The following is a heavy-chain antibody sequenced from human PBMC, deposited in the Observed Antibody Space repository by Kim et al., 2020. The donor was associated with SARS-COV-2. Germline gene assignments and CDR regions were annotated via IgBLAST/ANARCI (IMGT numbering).Heavy chain of an antibody. CDR1: GGSISSSSYY. CDR3: ARPGIAAGD. J-gene: IGHJ4*02. D-gene: IGHD6-13*01. Sequence: SETLSLTCTVSGGSISSSSYYWGWIRQPPGKGLEWIGSIYYSGSTYYNPSLKSRVTISVDTSKNQFSLKLSSVTAADTAVYYCARPGIAAGDWGQGTLVTVSS. V-gene: IGHV4-39*01. CDR2: IYYSGST.